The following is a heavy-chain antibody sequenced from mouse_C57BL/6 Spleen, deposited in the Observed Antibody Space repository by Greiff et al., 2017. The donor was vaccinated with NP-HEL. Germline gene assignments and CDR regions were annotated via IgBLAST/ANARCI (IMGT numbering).Heavy chain of an antibody. J-gene: IGHJ3*01. CDR1: GFTFSDYG. Sequence: EVKLEESGGGLVKPGGSLKLSCAASGFTFSDYGMHWVRQAPEKGLEWVAYISSGSSTIYYADTVKGRFTISRDNAKNTLFLQMTSLRSEDTAMYYCARLFFAYWGQGTLVTVSA. V-gene: IGHV5-17*01. CDR3: ARLFFAY. CDR2: ISSGSSTI.